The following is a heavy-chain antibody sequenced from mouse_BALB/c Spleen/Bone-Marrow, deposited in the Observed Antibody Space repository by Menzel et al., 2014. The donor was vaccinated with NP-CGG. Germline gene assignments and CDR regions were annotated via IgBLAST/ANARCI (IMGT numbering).Heavy chain of an antibody. CDR3: TRQYGNYYAMDY. D-gene: IGHD2-10*02. CDR1: GYTFTSYW. J-gene: IGHJ4*01. CDR2: IYPSDSYT. Sequence: QVQLQQSGAELVRPGASVKVSCKASGYTFTSYWINWVKQRPGQGLEWIGNIYPSDSYTNYNQNFKDKATLTVDKSSSTAYMQLSSPTSEDSAVYYYTRQYGNYYAMDYWGQGTSVTVSS. V-gene: IGHV1-69*02.